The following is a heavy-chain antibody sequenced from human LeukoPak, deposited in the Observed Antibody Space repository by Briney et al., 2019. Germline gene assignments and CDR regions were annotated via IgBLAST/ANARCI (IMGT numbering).Heavy chain of an antibody. CDR2: IRGSGNDT. CDR1: GFTFRSYA. Sequence: GGSLRLSCAASGFTFRSYAMSWVRQAPGKGLEWVSNIRGSGNDTYYADSVKGRFTISRDNSKNTVYLQMNSLRAEDTALYYCAQSFTSGGTCFSSSDYWGQGTLVTVSS. V-gene: IGHV3-23*01. CDR3: AQSFTSGGTCFSSSDY. D-gene: IGHD2-15*01. J-gene: IGHJ4*02.